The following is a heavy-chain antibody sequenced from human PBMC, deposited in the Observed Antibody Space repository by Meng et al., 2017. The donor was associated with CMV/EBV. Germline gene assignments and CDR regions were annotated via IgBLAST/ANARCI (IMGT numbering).Heavy chain of an antibody. CDR2: IIPILGTA. D-gene: IGHD7-27*01. CDR1: GGTFSSYA. V-gene: IGHV1-69*10. CDR3: ARVQTGDYSYYFDY. Sequence: SVKVSCKASGGTFSSYAISWVRQAPGQGLEWMGGIIPILGTANYAQKFQGRVTITADKSMSTAYMELSSLRSEDTAVYYCARVQTGDYSYYFDYWGQGTLVTVSS. J-gene: IGHJ4*02.